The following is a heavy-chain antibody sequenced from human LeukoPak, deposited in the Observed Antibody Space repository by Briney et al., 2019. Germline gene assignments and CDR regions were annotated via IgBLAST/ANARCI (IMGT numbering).Heavy chain of an antibody. CDR3: ARVGTVTHYYYYYGMDV. V-gene: IGHV3-30*04. CDR1: GFTFSSYA. J-gene: IGHJ6*02. D-gene: IGHD4-17*01. CDR2: TSYDGSDK. Sequence: GGSLRLSCAASGFTFSSYAMHWVRQAPGKGLEWVAVTSYDGSDKYYADSVKGRFTISRDNSKNTTYLQMNSLRAEDTAIYYCARVGTVTHYYYYYGMDVWGQGTTVTVSS.